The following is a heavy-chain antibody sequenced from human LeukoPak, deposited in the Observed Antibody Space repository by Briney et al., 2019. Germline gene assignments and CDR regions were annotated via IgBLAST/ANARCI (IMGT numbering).Heavy chain of an antibody. V-gene: IGHV3-23*01. Sequence: GGSLRLSCAASGFTFTTYAMSWVRQAPGKGLEWVSGISNSGGSTYYADSVKGRFTISRDNSKNTLYLQMNSLRAEDTAVYYCAEYYYYDSSGYQQYYFDYWGQGTLVAVSS. CDR2: ISNSGGST. D-gene: IGHD3-22*01. J-gene: IGHJ4*02. CDR1: GFTFTTYA. CDR3: AEYYYYDSSGYQQYYFDY.